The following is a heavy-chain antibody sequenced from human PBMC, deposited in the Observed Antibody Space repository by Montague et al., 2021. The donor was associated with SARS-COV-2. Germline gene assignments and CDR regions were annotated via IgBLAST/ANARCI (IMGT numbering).Heavy chain of an antibody. J-gene: IGHJ3*02. CDR3: ARRGLDYYDSSGGLIPQNAFDI. D-gene: IGHD3-22*01. V-gene: IGHV4-59*08. Sequence: SETLSLTCTVSGGSISSYYWSWIRQPPGKGLEWIGYIYYSGSTNYNPSLKSRVTISVDTSKNQFSLKLSSVTAADTAVYYCARRGLDYYDSSGGLIPQNAFDIWGQGTMVTVSS. CDR2: IYYSGST. CDR1: GGSISSYY.